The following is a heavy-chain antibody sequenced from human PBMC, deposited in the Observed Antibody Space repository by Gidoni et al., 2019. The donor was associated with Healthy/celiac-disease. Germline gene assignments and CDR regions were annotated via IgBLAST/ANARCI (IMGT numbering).Heavy chain of an antibody. J-gene: IGHJ3*02. CDR2: IIGRGGST. CDR1: GFTFSSCA. V-gene: IGHV3-23*01. Sequence: EVQLLESGGGLVQPGWSLRLSCAASGFTFSSCAMSWVRQAPGKGLEWVAAIIGRGGSTYYADSVEGLFTISRDNSKNTLYRQMNSLRAEDTAVYYCAKGDSYYYDSSDAFDIWGQGTMVTVSS. D-gene: IGHD3-22*01. CDR3: AKGDSYYYDSSDAFDI.